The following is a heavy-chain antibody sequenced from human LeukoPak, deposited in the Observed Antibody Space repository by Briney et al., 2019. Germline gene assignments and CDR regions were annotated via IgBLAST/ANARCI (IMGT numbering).Heavy chain of an antibody. CDR3: AKEGAAPGPDFDY. CDR1: GGSFSGYY. D-gene: IGHD6-13*01. J-gene: IGHJ4*02. V-gene: IGHV4-34*01. CDR2: INHSGST. Sequence: SETLSLTCAVYGGSFSGYYWSWIRQPPGKELEWIGEINHSGSTNYNPSLKSRVTMSIDTSKNQFALKLNSVTAADTAVYYCAKEGAAPGPDFDYWGQGTLVIVSS.